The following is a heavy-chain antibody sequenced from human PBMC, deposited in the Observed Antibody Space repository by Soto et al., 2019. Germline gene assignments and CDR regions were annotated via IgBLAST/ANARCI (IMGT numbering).Heavy chain of an antibody. J-gene: IGHJ4*02. CDR2: IYYSGST. CDR3: ARVPGSYPNIYFDY. Sequence: SETLSLTCTVSGGSISSYYWSWIRQPPGKGLEWIGYIYYSGSTNYNPSLKSRVTISVDTSKNQFSLKLSSVTAADTAVYYCARVPGSYPNIYFDYWGQGALVTVSS. CDR1: GGSISSYY. V-gene: IGHV4-59*01. D-gene: IGHD1-26*01.